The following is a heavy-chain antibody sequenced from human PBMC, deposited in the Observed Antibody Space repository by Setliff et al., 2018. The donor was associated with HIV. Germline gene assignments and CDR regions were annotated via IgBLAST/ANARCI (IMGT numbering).Heavy chain of an antibody. CDR1: GDAFSNYA. D-gene: IGHD6-13*01. CDR2: IIPIIGTT. CDR3: ATGGDNKLYSNRYYYHYYMDV. V-gene: IGHV1-69*13. Sequence: ASVKVSCKASGDAFSNYAFIWVRQAPGQGLEWIGGIIPIIGTTNYAQKFQGRVTITADESTSTAYMELSSLRSEDTAVYYCATGGDNKLYSNRYYYHYYMDVWGEGAAVTVSS. J-gene: IGHJ6*03.